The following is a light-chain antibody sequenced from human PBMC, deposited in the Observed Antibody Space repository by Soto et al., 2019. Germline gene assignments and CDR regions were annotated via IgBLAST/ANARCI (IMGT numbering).Light chain of an antibody. CDR3: LLFYSGPGV. Sequence: QTVVTQEPSLTVSPGETVTLTCGSSTGAVTSGHYSYWFQQKPGQAPRTLIYHTSNKHSWTPARFSGSLFGGKAALTLSGAQPEDEAESYCLLFYSGPGVFGGGTKVTVL. J-gene: IGLJ2*01. CDR2: HTS. V-gene: IGLV7-46*01. CDR1: TGAVTSGHY.